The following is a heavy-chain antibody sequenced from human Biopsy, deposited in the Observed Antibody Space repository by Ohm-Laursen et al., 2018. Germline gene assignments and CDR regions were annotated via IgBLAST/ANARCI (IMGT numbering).Heavy chain of an antibody. CDR3: AKDRRNNNWGIEE. Sequence: SLRLSCTASGFSFSTSGMHWVRQAPGKGLEWVAVISDDGRNKYYVDSVKGGFIISRDNSKNTLFLQMNNLRADDTAVFYCAKDRRNNNWGIEEWGQGTLVTVSS. V-gene: IGHV3-30*18. D-gene: IGHD7-27*01. CDR2: ISDDGRNK. CDR1: GFSFSTSG. J-gene: IGHJ4*02.